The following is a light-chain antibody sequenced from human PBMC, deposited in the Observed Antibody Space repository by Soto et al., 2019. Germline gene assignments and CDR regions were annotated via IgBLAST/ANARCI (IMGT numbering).Light chain of an antibody. J-gene: IGLJ1*01. CDR2: EVS. CDR1: SRDVAGYAF. CDR3: SSYGSSDTSV. Sequence: SALTHPASVAGSPGQSITISSAETSRDVAGYAFVSWYQHHPGRAPKLLIYEVSGRPSGGSYRFSGSKSGNTASLIISGLQAEDEAYYYCSSYGSSDTSVFGTGTKVTVL. V-gene: IGLV2-14*01.